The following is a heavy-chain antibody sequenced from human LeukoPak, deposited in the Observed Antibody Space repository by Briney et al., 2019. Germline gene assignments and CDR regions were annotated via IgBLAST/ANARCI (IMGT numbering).Heavy chain of an antibody. CDR2: ISAYNGNT. CDR1: GYTFTSYG. D-gene: IGHD3-22*01. CDR3: ARGYDSSGYAYYFDY. V-gene: IGHV1-18*01. Sequence: ASVKVSCKASGYTFTSYGTSWVRQAPGQGLEWMGWISAYNGNTNYAQKLQGRVTMTTDTSTSTAYMELRSLRSDDTAVYYCARGYDSSGYAYYFDYWGQGTLVTVSS. J-gene: IGHJ4*02.